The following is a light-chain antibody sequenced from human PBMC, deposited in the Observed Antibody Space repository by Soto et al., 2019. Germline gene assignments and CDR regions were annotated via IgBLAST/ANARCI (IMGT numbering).Light chain of an antibody. CDR2: DNN. CDR1: SSNIGNNY. J-gene: IGLJ2*01. V-gene: IGLV1-51*01. Sequence: QSVLTQPPSVSAAPGQKVTISCSGSSSNIGNNYVSWYQHLPGTAPKLLIYDNNKRPSGIPDRFSGSKSGTSATLGITGLQTGDEVDYYCATWDSSLSAGVFGGGTQLTVL. CDR3: ATWDSSLSAGV.